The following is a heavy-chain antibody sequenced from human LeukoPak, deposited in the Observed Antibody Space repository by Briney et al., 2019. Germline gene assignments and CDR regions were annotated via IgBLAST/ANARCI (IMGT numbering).Heavy chain of an antibody. D-gene: IGHD2-2*01. J-gene: IGHJ4*02. CDR1: GFTFSSYW. V-gene: IGHV3-7*01. Sequence: GGSLRLSCAASGFTFSSYWVTWVRQAPGKGLECVASIKQDGSEKYYVDSVKGRFTISRDNSKNSLYLQMNSLRVEDTSIYYCARMPRGLDYWGQGTLVTVSS. CDR2: IKQDGSEK. CDR3: ARMPRGLDY.